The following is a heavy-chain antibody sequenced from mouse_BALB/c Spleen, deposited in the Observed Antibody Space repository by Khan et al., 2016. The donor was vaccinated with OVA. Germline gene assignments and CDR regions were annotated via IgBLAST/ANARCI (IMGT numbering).Heavy chain of an antibody. V-gene: IGHV9-2-1*01. CDR1: GYTFTDYS. CDR2: INTETGEP. Sequence: QIQLVQSGPELKKPGETVKISCKASGYTFTDYSMHWVKQAPGKGLKWMGWINTETGEPTYADDFKGRFAFSLETSASTAYLQINNLKDEDTATYFCARKWLRRDVLDYWGQGTTLTVSS. D-gene: IGHD2-2*01. CDR3: ARKWLRRDVLDY. J-gene: IGHJ2*01.